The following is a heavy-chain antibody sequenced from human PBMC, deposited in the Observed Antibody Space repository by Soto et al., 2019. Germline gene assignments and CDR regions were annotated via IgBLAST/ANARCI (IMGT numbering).Heavy chain of an antibody. D-gene: IGHD5-18*01. CDR2: IIPILGIA. CDR1: GGTFSSYT. Sequence: QVQLVQSGAEVKKPGSSVKVSCKASGGTFSSYTISWVRQAPGQGLEWMGRIIPILGIANYAQKFQGRVTITADKSTSTAYMELSSLRSEDTAVYYCASPVRLHSYGYSYWGQGTLVTVSS. CDR3: ASPVRLHSYGYSY. J-gene: IGHJ4*02. V-gene: IGHV1-69*02.